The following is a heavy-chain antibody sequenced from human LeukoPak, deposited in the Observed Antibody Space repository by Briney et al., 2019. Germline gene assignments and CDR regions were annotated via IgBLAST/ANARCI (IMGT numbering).Heavy chain of an antibody. Sequence: GGSLSLSCAASGFTFSSYAMSWVRQAPGKGLEWVSVFSGSGGDTYYADSVKGRFTISRDNSKNTLYLQMNSLRAEDTALYYCAKDRRPYGMDVWGQGTTVTVSS. CDR1: GFTFSSYA. V-gene: IGHV3-23*01. J-gene: IGHJ6*02. CDR3: AKDRRPYGMDV. CDR2: FSGSGGDT.